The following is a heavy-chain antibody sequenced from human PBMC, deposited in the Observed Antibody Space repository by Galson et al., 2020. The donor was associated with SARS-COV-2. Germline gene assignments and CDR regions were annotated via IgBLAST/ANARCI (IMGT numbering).Heavy chain of an antibody. V-gene: IGHV4-59*01. CDR3: ARDPAPLYGDNFYYAMDV. D-gene: IGHD4-17*01. CDR1: DGPMSSYY. J-gene: IGHJ6*02. Sequence: ETSETLSLTCTVSDGPMSSYYWNWLRQPPGKGLEWIGYISYSGNTNYNPSLQSRVTMSVDLSKNQFSLNLSSVTAADTAVYFCARDPAPLYGDNFYYAMDVWGQGTTVTVSS. CDR2: ISYSGNT.